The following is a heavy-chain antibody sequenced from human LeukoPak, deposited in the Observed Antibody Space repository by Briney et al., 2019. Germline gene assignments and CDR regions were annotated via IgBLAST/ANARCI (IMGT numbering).Heavy chain of an antibody. D-gene: IGHD3-10*01. CDR3: ARVFARSWEFRRLYLYLWR. J-gene: IGHJ1*01. V-gene: IGHV1-69*01. Sequence: VSSVTVSCKASGGTFSSYAINWVRRAPPHGPEWMGVIIPIFGRANYAQKLQGRVTMPPDESTSPAPMELNSLRSDDTAVYYCARVFARSWEFRRLYLYLWRRG. CDR1: GGTFSSYA. CDR2: IIPIFGRA.